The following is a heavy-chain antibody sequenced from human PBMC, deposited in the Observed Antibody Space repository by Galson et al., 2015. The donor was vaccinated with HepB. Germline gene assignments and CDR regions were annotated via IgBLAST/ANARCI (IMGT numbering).Heavy chain of an antibody. CDR3: AKGGLDYSGGGYFDH. J-gene: IGHJ4*02. D-gene: IGHD4-11*01. CDR2: ISGSGVST. CDR1: GFTFSSYA. Sequence: SLRLSCAASGFTFSSYAMNWVRQAPGKGLERVTGISGSGVSTYYGDSVKGRFTISRDNSKNTLFLQMNSLRAEDTAVYYCAKGGLDYSGGGYFDHWGQGTLVTVSS. V-gene: IGHV3-23*01.